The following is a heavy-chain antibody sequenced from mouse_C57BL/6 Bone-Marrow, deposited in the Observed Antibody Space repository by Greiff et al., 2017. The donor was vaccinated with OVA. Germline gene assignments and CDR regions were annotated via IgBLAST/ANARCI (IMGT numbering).Heavy chain of an antibody. CDR2: IYPGSGST. Sequence: VQLQQPGAELVKPGASVKMSCKASGYTFTSYWITWVKQRPGQGLEWIGDIYPGSGSTNYNEKFKSKATLTVDTSSSTAYMQLSSLTSEDSAVYYCATPPNWDGYYFDYWGQGTTLTVSS. CDR1: GYTFTSYW. V-gene: IGHV1-55*01. J-gene: IGHJ2*01. CDR3: ATPPNWDGYYFDY. D-gene: IGHD4-1*01.